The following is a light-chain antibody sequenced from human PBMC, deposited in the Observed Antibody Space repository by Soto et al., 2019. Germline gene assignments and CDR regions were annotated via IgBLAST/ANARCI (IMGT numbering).Light chain of an antibody. J-gene: IGKJ1*01. CDR2: WAS. CDR3: QQYYSTPRT. CDR1: QSVLYSSNNKNY. V-gene: IGKV4-1*01. Sequence: DIVLTQSPDSLAVSLGERATINCKSSQSVLYSSNNKNYLAWYQQKPGQPPKLLIYWASTRESGVPDRFSGSGSGTDFTLTISSLQAVDVAVYYCQQYYSTPRTFGQGTKVE.